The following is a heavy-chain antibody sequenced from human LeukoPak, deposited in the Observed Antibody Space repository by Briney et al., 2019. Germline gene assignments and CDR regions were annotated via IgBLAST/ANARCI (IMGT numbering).Heavy chain of an antibody. J-gene: IGHJ4*02. CDR3: ARRLVVVAATSFDY. Sequence: ASVKVSCKASGYTFTGYYMHWVRQAPGQGLEWMGWINPNSGGTNYAQKFQGRVTITRDTSISTAYMELSRLRSDDTAVYYCARRLVVVAATSFDYWGQGTLVTVSS. V-gene: IGHV1-2*02. D-gene: IGHD2-15*01. CDR2: INPNSGGT. CDR1: GYTFTGYY.